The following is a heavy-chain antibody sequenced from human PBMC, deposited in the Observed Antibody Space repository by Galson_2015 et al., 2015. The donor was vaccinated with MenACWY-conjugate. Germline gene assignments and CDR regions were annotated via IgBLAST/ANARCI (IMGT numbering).Heavy chain of an antibody. V-gene: IGHV4-39*02. D-gene: IGHD3-9*01. J-gene: IGHJ5*02. CDR2: INLSGGT. CDR3: ARGFDRAKTGVNP. Sequence: SETLSLTCTVSGGSISSSSYYWGWIRQPPGKGLEWIGEINLSGGTNYNPSLKSRVTISVDTTKMHFSLKLTSVTAADTAVYYCARGFDRAKTGVNPWGQGTLVPSPQ. CDR1: GGSISSSSYY.